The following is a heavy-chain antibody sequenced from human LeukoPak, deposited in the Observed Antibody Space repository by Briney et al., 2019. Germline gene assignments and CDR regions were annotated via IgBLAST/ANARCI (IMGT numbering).Heavy chain of an antibody. CDR2: IGSSSGII. CDR3: ASPGSASGRVAFDG. V-gene: IGHV3-48*01. Sequence: GGSLRLSCAASGFTFSSYGMNWVRQAPGKGLEWVSYIGSSSGIILYADSVKGRFTISRDNAKNSLYLQMSSLRAEETAVYYCASPGSASGRVAFDGWGQRTMLTASS. J-gene: IGHJ3*01. CDR1: GFTFSSYG. D-gene: IGHD7-27*01.